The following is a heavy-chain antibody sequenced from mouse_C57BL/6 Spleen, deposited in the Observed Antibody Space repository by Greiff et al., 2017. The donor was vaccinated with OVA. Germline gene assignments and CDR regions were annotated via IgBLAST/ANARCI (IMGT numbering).Heavy chain of an antibody. CDR2: INPNNGGT. CDR1: GYTFTDYN. V-gene: IGHV1-22*01. J-gene: IGHJ4*01. CDR3: ARGANYDYLYAMDY. Sequence: EVQLQQSGPELVKPGASVKMSCKASGYTFTDYNMHWVKQSHGKSLEWIGYINPNNGGTSYNQKFKGKATLTVNKSSSTAYMELRSLTSEDSAVYYCARGANYDYLYAMDYWGQGTSVTVSS. D-gene: IGHD2-4*01.